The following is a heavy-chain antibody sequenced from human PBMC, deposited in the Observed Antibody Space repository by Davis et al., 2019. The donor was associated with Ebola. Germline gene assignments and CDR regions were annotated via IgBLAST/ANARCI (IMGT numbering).Heavy chain of an antibody. V-gene: IGHV3-30-3*01. Sequence: GESLKISCSASGFTFSSYAMHWVRQAPGKGLEWVAVISYDGSNKYYADSVKGRFTISRDNSKNTLYLQMNSLRAEDTAVYYCARGRDYSWVFDYWGQGTLVTVSS. CDR3: ARGRDYSWVFDY. J-gene: IGHJ4*02. CDR1: GFTFSSYA. D-gene: IGHD2-15*01. CDR2: ISYDGSNK.